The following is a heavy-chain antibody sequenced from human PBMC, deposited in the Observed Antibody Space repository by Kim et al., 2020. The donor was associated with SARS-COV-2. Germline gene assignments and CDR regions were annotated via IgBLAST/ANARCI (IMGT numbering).Heavy chain of an antibody. J-gene: IGHJ4*02. CDR3: ATDRPPHGAMPFAY. V-gene: IGHV1-24*01. D-gene: IGHD2-2*01. Sequence: AQKFQGRVTMTEDTSTDTAYMELSSLRSEDTAVYYCATDRPPHGAMPFAYWGQGTLVTVSS.